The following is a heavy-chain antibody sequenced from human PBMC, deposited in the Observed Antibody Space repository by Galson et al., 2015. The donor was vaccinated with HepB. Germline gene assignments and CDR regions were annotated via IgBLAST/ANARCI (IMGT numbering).Heavy chain of an antibody. CDR2: IYYSGST. V-gene: IGHV4-39*07. J-gene: IGHJ4*02. D-gene: IGHD5-24*01. CDR1: GGSISSSSYY. Sequence: LSLTCTVSGGSISSSSYYWGWIRQPPGKGLEWIGSIYYSGSTYYNPSLKSRVTISVDTSKNQFSLKLSSVTAADTAVYYCARGIVEMATTYFDYWGQGTLVTVSS. CDR3: ARGIVEMATTYFDY.